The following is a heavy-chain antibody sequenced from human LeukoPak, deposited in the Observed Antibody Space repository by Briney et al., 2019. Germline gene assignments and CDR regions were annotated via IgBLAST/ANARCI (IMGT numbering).Heavy chain of an antibody. CDR1: GYTFTGYY. CDR3: ARRVVARAPAYNWFDP. Sequence: GASVKVSCKASGYTFTGYYMHWVRQAPGQGLEWMGWINPNSGGTNYAQKFQGRVTMTRDTSISTAYMELSRLRSDDTAVYYCARRVVARAPAYNWFDPWGQGTLVTVSS. V-gene: IGHV1-2*02. D-gene: IGHD2-15*01. J-gene: IGHJ5*02. CDR2: INPNSGGT.